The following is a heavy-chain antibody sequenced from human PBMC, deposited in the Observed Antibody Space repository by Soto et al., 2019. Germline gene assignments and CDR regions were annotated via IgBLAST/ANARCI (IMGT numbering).Heavy chain of an antibody. V-gene: IGHV1-18*01. Sequence: QVQLVQSGAEVKKPGASVKVSCKASGYTFTSYGISWVRQAPGQGLEWMGWISAYNANTNYAQKLQGRVTMTTDTSTSTAYMELRSLRSDDTAVYYCARSLGITIFGVVSGAFDIWGQGTMVTVSS. J-gene: IGHJ3*02. CDR2: ISAYNANT. D-gene: IGHD3-3*01. CDR3: ARSLGITIFGVVSGAFDI. CDR1: GYTFTSYG.